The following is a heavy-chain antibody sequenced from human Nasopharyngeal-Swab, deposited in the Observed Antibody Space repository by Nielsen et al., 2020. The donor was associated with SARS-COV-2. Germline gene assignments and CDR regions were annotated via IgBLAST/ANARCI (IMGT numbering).Heavy chain of an antibody. CDR2: ISSDVINK. CDR3: ARGDCSRVSCYRFEY. V-gene: IGHV3-30-3*01. CDR1: GFTFSTYA. D-gene: IGHD2-2*02. J-gene: IGHJ4*02. Sequence: GGSLRLSCTASGFTFSTYAMYWVRQAPGKGLEWVAVISSDVINKDYADSVKGRFNVSRDNSKNTLFLQMSSLRAEDTAVYYCARGDCSRVSCYRFEYWGQGTLLTVSS.